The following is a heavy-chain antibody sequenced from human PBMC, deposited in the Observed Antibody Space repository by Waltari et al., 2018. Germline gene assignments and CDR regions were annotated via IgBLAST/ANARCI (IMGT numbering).Heavy chain of an antibody. J-gene: IGHJ4*02. CDR2: INPNSGGT. CDR1: GYTFTGYY. Sequence: QVQLVQSGAAVKKPGASVTVSCKASGYTFTGYYMHWVRQAPGQGLEWMGRINPNSGGTNYAQKFQGRVTMTRDTSISTAYMERSRLRSDDTAVYYCAVAYTFGGVIGSDYWGQGTLVTVSS. CDR3: AVAYTFGGVIGSDY. D-gene: IGHD3-16*02. V-gene: IGHV1-2*06.